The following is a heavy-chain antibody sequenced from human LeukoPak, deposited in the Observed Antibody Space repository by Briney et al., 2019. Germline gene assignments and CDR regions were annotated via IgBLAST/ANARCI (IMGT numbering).Heavy chain of an antibody. Sequence: PSETLSLTCAVYGGSFSAYYWSWIRQSPGKGLEWIAEINHRGDTNYNPSVKSRVSISVDTSKNQFSLKVTSLTAADTTVYYCASAPTISETGYFDYWGQGTLVTVSS. D-gene: IGHD1-1*01. V-gene: IGHV4-34*01. J-gene: IGHJ4*03. CDR3: ASAPTISETGYFDY. CDR2: INHRGDT. CDR1: GGSFSAYY.